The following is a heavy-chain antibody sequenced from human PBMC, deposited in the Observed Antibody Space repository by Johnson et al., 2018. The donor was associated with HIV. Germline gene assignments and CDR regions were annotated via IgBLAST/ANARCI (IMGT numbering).Heavy chain of an antibody. J-gene: IGHJ3*02. CDR1: GFTFSSSA. Sequence: VQLVESGGGVVQPGRSLRLSCAASGFTFSSSAMHWVRQAPGKGLEWVAVISYDGSSKYYADSVKGRFTISRDNSKNIVYLQMDSLRAEDTGLYYCARPFRIAAYGGSDAFDIWGQGTMVTVSS. V-gene: IGHV3-30-3*01. CDR2: ISYDGSSK. CDR3: ARPFRIAAYGGSDAFDI. D-gene: IGHD6-13*01.